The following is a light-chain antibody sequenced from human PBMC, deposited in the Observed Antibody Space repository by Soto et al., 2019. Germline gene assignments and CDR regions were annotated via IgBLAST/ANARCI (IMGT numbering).Light chain of an antibody. Sequence: DIVLTQSPGILSLSPGERATLSCRASQSVSNDFLAWYQQKPGQAPRLLIYAASTLQSGVPSRFSGSGSGTEFTLTISSLQPDDFATYYCQQYNSYSWTFGQGTKVDIK. J-gene: IGKJ1*01. CDR2: AAS. V-gene: IGKV3-20*01. CDR1: QSVSNDF. CDR3: QQYNSYSWT.